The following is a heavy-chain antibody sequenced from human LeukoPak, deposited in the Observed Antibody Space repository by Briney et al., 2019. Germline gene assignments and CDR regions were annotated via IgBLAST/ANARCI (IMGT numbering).Heavy chain of an antibody. CDR3: ARGVPSPRISWFDP. J-gene: IGHJ5*02. D-gene: IGHD1-1*01. V-gene: IGHV4-59*12. CDR2: IYYSGST. Sequence: SETLSLTCTVSGGSISSYYWSWIRQPPGKGLEWIGYIYYSGSTNYNPSLKSRVTISVDTSKNQFSLKLSSVTAADTAVYYCARGVPSPRISWFDPWGQGTLVTVSS. CDR1: GGSISSYY.